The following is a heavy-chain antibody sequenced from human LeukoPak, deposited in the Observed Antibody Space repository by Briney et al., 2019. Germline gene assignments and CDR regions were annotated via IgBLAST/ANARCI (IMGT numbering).Heavy chain of an antibody. J-gene: IGHJ5*02. CDR3: ARGASPTWFDP. Sequence: SSETLSLTCTVSGGSISSYYWSWIRQPPGKGLEWIGYIYYSGSTNYNPSLKSRVTISVDTSKNQFSLKLSSVTAADTAVYYCARGASPTWFDPWGQGTLVTVSS. V-gene: IGHV4-59*01. CDR1: GGSISSYY. CDR2: IYYSGST.